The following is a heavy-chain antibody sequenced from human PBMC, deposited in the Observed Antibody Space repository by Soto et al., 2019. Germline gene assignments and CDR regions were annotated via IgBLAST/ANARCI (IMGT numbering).Heavy chain of an antibody. CDR2: IAGSTFTT. J-gene: IGHJ4*02. CDR3: ARDRYYSSGSHAYFDS. Sequence: GGSLRLSCTASGFPFSSSAMNWVRQAPGKGLEWVSGIAGSTFTTYYADSVKGRFTISRDNAKNSLYLQMNSLRAEDTAVYYCARDRYYSSGSHAYFDSWGQAALVTVSS. V-gene: IGHV3-48*04. CDR1: GFPFSSSA. D-gene: IGHD3-10*01.